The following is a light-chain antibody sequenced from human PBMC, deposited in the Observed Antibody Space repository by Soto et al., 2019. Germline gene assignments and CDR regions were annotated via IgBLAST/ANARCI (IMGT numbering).Light chain of an antibody. J-gene: IGLJ3*02. CDR3: SSYATSGTPWV. CDR1: ITDIGAYNY. CDR2: GVS. Sequence: QSVLTQPASVSGSPGQSITISCTGTITDIGAYNYVSWYQQHPGKAPKLLIYGVSSRPSGVSNRFSGSKSGNAAYLTISGLQSDDEAFYYCSSYATSGTPWVFGGGTKLTVL. V-gene: IGLV2-14*01.